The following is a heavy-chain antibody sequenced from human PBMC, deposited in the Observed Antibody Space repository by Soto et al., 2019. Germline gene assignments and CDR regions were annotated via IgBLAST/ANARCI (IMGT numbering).Heavy chain of an antibody. CDR3: AREGRYDYDSSGYYLGLHYFDY. CDR1: GGSISSGDYY. Sequence: TLSITFTVSGGSISSGDYYWSWIRQPPVKVLDLIGYIYYSGITYYNPSLKSRVTISVYTSKNQFSLKLSSVTAADTAVYYSAREGRYDYDSSGYYLGLHYFDYRSQRSLVIVSS. D-gene: IGHD3-22*01. J-gene: IGHJ4*01. CDR2: IYYSGIT. V-gene: IGHV4-30-4*01.